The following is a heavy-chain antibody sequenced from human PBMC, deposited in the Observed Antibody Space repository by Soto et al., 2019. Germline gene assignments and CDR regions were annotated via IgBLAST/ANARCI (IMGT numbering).Heavy chain of an antibody. Sequence: GASVKVSCKASGGTFSSNAISWVRQAPGQGLEWMGWTNPNSGNTGYAQKFQGRVTMTRNTSINTAYMELSSLRSEDTAVYYCAREKGSSGFDPWGQGTLVTVSS. CDR2: TNPNSGNT. D-gene: IGHD6-6*01. J-gene: IGHJ5*02. CDR1: GGTFSSNA. V-gene: IGHV1-8*02. CDR3: AREKGSSGFDP.